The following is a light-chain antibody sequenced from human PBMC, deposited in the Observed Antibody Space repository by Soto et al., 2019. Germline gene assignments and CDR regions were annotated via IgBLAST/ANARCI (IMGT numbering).Light chain of an antibody. CDR3: ATWDSSLNGEV. CDR2: DSN. J-gene: IGLJ2*01. CDR1: SSNIGNNY. Sequence: QSVLTQPPSVSAAPGQKVTISCSGSSSNIGNNYVSWYQQLPGTAPKLLIYDSNKRPSGIPDRFSGSKSGTSATLDITGLQTGDEADYYCATWDSSLNGEVFGGGTKVTVL. V-gene: IGLV1-51*01.